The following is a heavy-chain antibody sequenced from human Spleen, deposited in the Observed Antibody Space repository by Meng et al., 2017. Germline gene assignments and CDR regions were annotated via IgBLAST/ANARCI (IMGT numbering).Heavy chain of an antibody. CDR3: ARDLKNRYCSSTSCPEIYLGMDV. CDR1: GGIFSNYV. V-gene: IGHV1-69*13. Sequence: SVKVSCKALGGIFSNYVIGWVRQAPGQGLEWMGGINAVFGTTNYAQKFQGRVTITADESTSTAYMELSSLRSEDTAVYYCARDLKNRYCSSTSCPEIYLGMDVWGQGTTVTVSS. J-gene: IGHJ6*02. D-gene: IGHD2-2*01. CDR2: INAVFGTT.